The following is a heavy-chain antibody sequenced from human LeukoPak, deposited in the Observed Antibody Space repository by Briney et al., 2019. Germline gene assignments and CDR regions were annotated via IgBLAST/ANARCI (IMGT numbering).Heavy chain of an antibody. J-gene: IGHJ5*02. Sequence: GGSLRLSCAASGFTFSSYAMSWVRQAPGKGLEWVSAISGSGGSTYYADSVKGRFTISRDNSKNTLYLQMNSLRAEDTAVYYCARLRHYYDSSGSYPWGQGTLVTVSS. V-gene: IGHV3-23*01. D-gene: IGHD3-22*01. CDR3: ARLRHYYDSSGSYP. CDR2: ISGSGGST. CDR1: GFTFSSYA.